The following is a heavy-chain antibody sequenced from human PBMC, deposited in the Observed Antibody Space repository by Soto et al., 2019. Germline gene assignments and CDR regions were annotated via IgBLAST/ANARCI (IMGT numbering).Heavy chain of an antibody. CDR3: ARDPVDLFGYMDV. D-gene: IGHD6-25*01. Sequence: QEELVQSGAEVKKPGSSVNVSCKASGGTFASYSITWVRQAPGQRLEWMGEIIPLLKTVNYAQKFQGRVTITGDRSTSTVYMALSRLRSDDTXXXXXARDPVDLFGYMDVWGHGTTVTVS. J-gene: IGHJ6*02. V-gene: IGHV1-69*06. CDR1: GGTFASYS. CDR2: IIPLLKTV.